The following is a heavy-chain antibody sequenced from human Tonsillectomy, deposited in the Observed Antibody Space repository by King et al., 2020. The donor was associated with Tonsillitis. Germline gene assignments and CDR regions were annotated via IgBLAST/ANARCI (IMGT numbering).Heavy chain of an antibody. J-gene: IGHJ4*02. CDR3: ARGRYGSGGSRYSHFDY. CDR1: GYSFTGYY. V-gene: IGHV1-2*02. D-gene: IGHD2-15*01. CDR2: INPYSGDT. Sequence: QLVQSGAEVKKPGASVKVSCKASGYSFTGYYMHWVRQAPGQGLEWMGWINPYSGDTNYAQNFQGGVTMTRDTSITTAYMELSRLTSDDTAIYYCARGRYGSGGSRYSHFDYWGQGTPVTVSS.